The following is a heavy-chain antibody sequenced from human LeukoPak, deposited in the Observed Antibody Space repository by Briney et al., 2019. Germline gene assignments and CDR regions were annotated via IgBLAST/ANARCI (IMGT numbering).Heavy chain of an antibody. V-gene: IGHV4-34*01. D-gene: IGHD3-3*01. Sequence: KPSETLSLTCAVYGGSFSGYYWSWIRQPPGKGLEWIGEINHSGSTNYNPSLKSRVTISVDTSKNQFSLKLSSVTAGDTAVYYCARGPRYYDFWSGYPRPATFDYWGQGTLVTVSS. CDR2: INHSGST. CDR1: GGSFSGYY. J-gene: IGHJ4*02. CDR3: ARGPRYYDFWSGYPRPATFDY.